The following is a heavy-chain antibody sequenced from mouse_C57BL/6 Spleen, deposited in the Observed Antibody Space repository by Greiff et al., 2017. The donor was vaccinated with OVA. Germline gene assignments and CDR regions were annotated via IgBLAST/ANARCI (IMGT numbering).Heavy chain of an antibody. Sequence: EVKLVESGGGLVKPGGSLKLSCAASGFTFSDYGMHWVRQAPEKGLEWVAYISSGSSTIYYADTVKGRFTISRDNAKNTLFLQMTSLRSEDTAMYYCARFRAGTGAFDYWGQGTTLTVSS. J-gene: IGHJ2*01. CDR2: ISSGSSTI. CDR1: GFTFSDYG. V-gene: IGHV5-17*01. CDR3: ARFRAGTGAFDY. D-gene: IGHD4-1*01.